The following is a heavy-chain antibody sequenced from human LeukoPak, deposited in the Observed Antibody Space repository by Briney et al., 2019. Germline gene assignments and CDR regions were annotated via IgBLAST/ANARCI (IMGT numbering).Heavy chain of an antibody. J-gene: IGHJ5*02. CDR1: GFTFSSYS. D-gene: IGHD6-13*01. CDR2: ISSSSSYI. Sequence: GGSLRLSCAASGFTFSSYSMNWVRQAPGKGLEWVSSISSSSSYIYYADSVKGRFTISRDNAKNSLYLQMNSLRAEDTAVYYCARDGGYAVAAARNWFDPWGQGTLVTVSS. CDR3: ARDGGYAVAAARNWFDP. V-gene: IGHV3-21*01.